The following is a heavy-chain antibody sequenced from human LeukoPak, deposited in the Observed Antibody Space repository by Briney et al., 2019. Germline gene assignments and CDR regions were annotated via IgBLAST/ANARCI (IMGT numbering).Heavy chain of an antibody. J-gene: IGHJ4*02. CDR2: ISGGGGAT. D-gene: IGHD3-10*01. Sequence: GGSLRLSCAASGFTFSSYAMSWVRQAPGKGLEWVSAISGGGGATYYVDSVKGRFTISRDNSKNTLYLQMNSLRAEDTAVYYCAKGYGSGYDFDYWGQGTLVTVSS. CDR1: GFTFSSYA. V-gene: IGHV3-23*01. CDR3: AKGYGSGYDFDY.